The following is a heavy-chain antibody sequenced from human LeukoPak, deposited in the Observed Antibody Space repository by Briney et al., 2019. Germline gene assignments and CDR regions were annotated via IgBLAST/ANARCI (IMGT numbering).Heavy chain of an antibody. CDR3: ARTRSPGYSGYDGFDP. CDR1: GGSISSYY. D-gene: IGHD5-12*01. J-gene: IGHJ5*02. Sequence: SETLSLTCTVSGGSISSYYWSWIRQPPGKGLEWIGYIYYSGSTNYNPSLKSRVTISADTSKNQFSLRLSSVTAADTAVYYCARTRSPGYSGYDGFDPWGRGTLVTVSS. CDR2: IYYSGST. V-gene: IGHV4-59*08.